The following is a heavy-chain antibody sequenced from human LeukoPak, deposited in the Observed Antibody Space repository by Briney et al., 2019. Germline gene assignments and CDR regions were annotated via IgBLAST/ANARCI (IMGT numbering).Heavy chain of an antibody. CDR3: ATSPLDCRSTSCLDEPRFDS. CDR1: GLTFSNYA. V-gene: IGHV3-23*01. D-gene: IGHD2-2*01. Sequence: GGSLRLSCAASGLTFSNYAMSWVRQSPGKGLEWVSGVSDSGYTTYYADSVKGRFTIQRDNSNNTLYLQMNSLTVEDTATYFCATSPLDCRSTSCLDEPRFDSWGQGSLVTVSS. CDR2: VSDSGYTT. J-gene: IGHJ4*02.